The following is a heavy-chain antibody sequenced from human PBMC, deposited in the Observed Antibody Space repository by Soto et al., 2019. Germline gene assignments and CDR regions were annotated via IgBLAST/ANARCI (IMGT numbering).Heavy chain of an antibody. CDR2: IRSKAYGGTT. V-gene: IGHV3-49*04. D-gene: IGHD4-17*01. CDR3: TRDFPYGDFALFYYYYGMDV. Sequence: PGGSLRLSCTASGFTFGDYAMSWVRQAPGKGLEWVGFIRSKAYGGTTEYAASVKGRFTISRDDSKNIAYLQMNSLKTEDTAVYYCTRDFPYGDFALFYYYYGMDVWGQGTTVTVSS. J-gene: IGHJ6*02. CDR1: GFTFGDYA.